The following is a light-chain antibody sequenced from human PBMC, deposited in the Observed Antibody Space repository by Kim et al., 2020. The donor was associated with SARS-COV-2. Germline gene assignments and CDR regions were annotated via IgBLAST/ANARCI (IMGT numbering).Light chain of an antibody. CDR1: SSNIGAGYD. V-gene: IGLV1-40*01. Sequence: QSVLTQPPSVSGAPGQRVTISCTGSSSNIGAGYDVHWYQQLPGTAPKLLIYGNSNRPSGVPDRFSGSKSGTSASLAITGLQADNEADYYCQSYDSSLIKVFGTGTKVTVL. J-gene: IGLJ1*01. CDR3: QSYDSSLIKV. CDR2: GNS.